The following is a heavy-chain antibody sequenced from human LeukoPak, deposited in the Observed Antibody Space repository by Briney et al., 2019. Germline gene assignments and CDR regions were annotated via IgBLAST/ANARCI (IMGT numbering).Heavy chain of an antibody. D-gene: IGHD6-19*01. CDR3: AREIVSAVAGNFDY. CDR1: GFNFRSYE. CDR2: ISNTDETR. Sequence: GGSLRLSCAASGFNFRSYEMNWVRQAPGKELEWVSYISNTDETRTYADSVKGRFTISRDNAKNSLHLEMNSLRAEDTAVYYCAREIVSAVAGNFDYWGQGTLVTVSS. V-gene: IGHV3-48*03. J-gene: IGHJ4*02.